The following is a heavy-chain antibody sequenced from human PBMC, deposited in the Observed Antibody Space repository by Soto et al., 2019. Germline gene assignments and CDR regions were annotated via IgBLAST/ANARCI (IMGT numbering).Heavy chain of an antibody. J-gene: IGHJ5*02. V-gene: IGHV1-18*01. CDR2: ISAYNGNT. CDR1: GYTFTSYG. Sequence: ASVKVSCKASGYTFTSYGISWVRQAPGQGLEWMGWISAYNGNTNYAQKLQGRVTMTTDTSTSTAYVELRSLRFDDTAVYYCARDGSLLAARPVWFDPWGQGTLVTVSS. D-gene: IGHD6-6*01. CDR3: ARDGSLLAARPVWFDP.